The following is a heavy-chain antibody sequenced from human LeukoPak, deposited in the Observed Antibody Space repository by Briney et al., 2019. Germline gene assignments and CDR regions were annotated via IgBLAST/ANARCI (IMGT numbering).Heavy chain of an antibody. D-gene: IGHD3-16*01. V-gene: IGHV1-18*01. CDR2: ISAYNGNT. Sequence: ASVKVSCTASGYTFTSYGISWVRQAPGQGIEWMGWISAYNGNTNYAQKLQGRVTKTTDTSTSTAYMELRSLRSDDTAGYYCARAGTWGVLDYWGQGTLVTVSS. J-gene: IGHJ4*02. CDR3: ARAGTWGVLDY. CDR1: GYTFTSYG.